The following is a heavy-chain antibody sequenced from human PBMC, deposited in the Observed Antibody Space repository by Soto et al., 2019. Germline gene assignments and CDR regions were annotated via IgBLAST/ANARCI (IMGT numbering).Heavy chain of an antibody. D-gene: IGHD2-21*01. CDR3: ARVSFHYGMDV. J-gene: IGHJ6*02. V-gene: IGHV3-33*01. Sequence: GGSLRLSCAASGFTFSSYVMHWVRQAPGKGLEWVAVIWYDGSNKYYADSVKGRFTISRDNSKNTLYLQMNSLRAEDTAVYYCARVSFHYGMDVWGQGTTVTVSS. CDR1: GFTFSSYV. CDR2: IWYDGSNK.